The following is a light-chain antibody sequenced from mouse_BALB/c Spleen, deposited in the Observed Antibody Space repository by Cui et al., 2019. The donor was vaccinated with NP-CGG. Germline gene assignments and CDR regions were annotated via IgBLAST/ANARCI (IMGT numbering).Light chain of an antibody. CDR2: GTN. V-gene: IGLV1*01. CDR1: TGAVTTTNY. J-gene: IGLJ1*01. Sequence: QPVVTQESDLPTPPGKTVTLTCRSSTGAVTTTNYANWVQEKPDHLFTGLIGGTNNRAPGVPARFSGSLIGDKAALTITGAQTEDEAIYFCALWYSNHWVFGGGTKLTVL. CDR3: ALWYSNHWV.